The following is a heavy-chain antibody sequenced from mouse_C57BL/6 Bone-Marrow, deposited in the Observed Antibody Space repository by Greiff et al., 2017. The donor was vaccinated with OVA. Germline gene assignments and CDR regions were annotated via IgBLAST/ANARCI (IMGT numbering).Heavy chain of an antibody. V-gene: IGHV1-55*01. CDR1: GYTFTSYW. D-gene: IGHD1-1*01. J-gene: IGHJ4*01. CDR3: ARWGKFITTVVATNAMDY. CDR2: IYPGSGST. Sequence: QVQLQQPGAELVKPGASVTMSCKASGYTFTSYWITWVKQRPGQGLEWIGDIYPGSGSTNYNEKFQSKATLTVDTSSSTAYMQLSSLTSEDSAVYYCARWGKFITTVVATNAMDYWGQGTSVTVSS.